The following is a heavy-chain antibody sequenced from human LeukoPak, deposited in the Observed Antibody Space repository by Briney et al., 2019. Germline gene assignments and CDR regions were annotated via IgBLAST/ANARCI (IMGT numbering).Heavy chain of an antibody. CDR1: GFTFSSYW. V-gene: IGHV3-74*01. CDR2: ISRDGSST. D-gene: IGHD6-13*01. Sequence: GGSLRLSCAASGFTFSSYWMHWVRQAPGKGLVWVSRISRDGSSTTYADSVKGRFTISRDNAKNTLYLQVNSLRAEDTAVYYCGRGGKVEQLVLARWGQGSLVTVSS. J-gene: IGHJ4*02. CDR3: GRGGKVEQLVLAR.